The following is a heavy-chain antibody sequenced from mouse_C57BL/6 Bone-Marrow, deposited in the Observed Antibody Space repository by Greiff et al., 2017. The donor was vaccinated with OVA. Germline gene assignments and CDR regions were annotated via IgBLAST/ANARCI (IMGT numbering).Heavy chain of an antibody. CDR3: VRQGGTGTWYFDV. CDR1: GFSFNTYA. Sequence: GGGLVQPKGSLKLSCAASGFSFNTYAMNWVRQAPGKGLEWVARIRSKSNNYATYYADSVKDRFTISREDSESMLYLQMNILKTEDTAMYDCVRQGGTGTWYFDVWGTGTTVTVSS. CDR2: IRSKSNNYAT. J-gene: IGHJ1*03. D-gene: IGHD4-1*01. V-gene: IGHV10-1*01.